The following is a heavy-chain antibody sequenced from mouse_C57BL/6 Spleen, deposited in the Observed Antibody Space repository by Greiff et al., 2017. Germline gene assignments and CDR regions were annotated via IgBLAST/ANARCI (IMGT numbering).Heavy chain of an antibody. D-gene: IGHD1-1*01. Sequence: EVKVVESGGGLVKPGGSLKLSCAASGFTFSDYGMHWVRQAPEKGLEWVAYISSGSSTIYYADTVKGRFTISRDNAKNTLFLQMTRLRSEDTAMYYCAKSYYGSSPYWYFDVWGTGTTVTVSS. CDR2: ISSGSSTI. CDR1: GFTFSDYG. CDR3: AKSYYGSSPYWYFDV. J-gene: IGHJ1*03. V-gene: IGHV5-17*01.